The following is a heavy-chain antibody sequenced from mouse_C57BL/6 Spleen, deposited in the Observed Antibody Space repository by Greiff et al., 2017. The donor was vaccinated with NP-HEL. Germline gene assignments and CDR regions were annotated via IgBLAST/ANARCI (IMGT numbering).Heavy chain of an antibody. V-gene: IGHV1-50*01. CDR2: IDPSDSYT. J-gene: IGHJ2*01. D-gene: IGHD4-1*01. CDR1: GYTFTSYW. Sequence: QVQLQQPGAELVKPGASVKLSCKASGYTFTSYWMQWVKQRPGQGLEWIGEIDPSDSYTNYNQKFKGKATLTVDTSSSTAYMQLSSLTSEDSAVYYCARGGELTGDYWGQGTTLTVSS. CDR3: ARGGELTGDY.